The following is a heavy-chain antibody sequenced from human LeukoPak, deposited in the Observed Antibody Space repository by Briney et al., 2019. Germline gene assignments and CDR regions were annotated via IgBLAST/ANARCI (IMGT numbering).Heavy chain of an antibody. J-gene: IGHJ6*03. CDR3: ARSKWERGEHYYYYMDV. V-gene: IGHV3-11*04. CDR2: ISISGGSI. CDR1: GFTFSDNY. Sequence: NPGGSLRLSCAASGFTFSDNYMTWFGRAPGKARKGVSYISISGGSIYYADSVKGRFTIYRDNAKNSLYLQMNSLRAEDTAVYYCARSKWERGEHYYYYMDVWGKGTTVTVSS. D-gene: IGHD1-26*01.